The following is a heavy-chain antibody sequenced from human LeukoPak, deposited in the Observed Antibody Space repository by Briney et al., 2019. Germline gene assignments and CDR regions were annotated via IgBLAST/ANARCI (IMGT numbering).Heavy chain of an antibody. Sequence: EASVKVSCKASGYTFNSYGISWVRQAPGQGLEWMGWIGAYNGNTNYAQKLQGRVTMTTDTSTSTAYMELRSLRSDDTAVYYCARVKGLSAMVLGGMDVWGQGTLVTVSS. CDR1: GYTFNSYG. D-gene: IGHD5-18*01. J-gene: IGHJ4*02. CDR2: IGAYNGNT. V-gene: IGHV1-18*01. CDR3: ARVKGLSAMVLGGMDV.